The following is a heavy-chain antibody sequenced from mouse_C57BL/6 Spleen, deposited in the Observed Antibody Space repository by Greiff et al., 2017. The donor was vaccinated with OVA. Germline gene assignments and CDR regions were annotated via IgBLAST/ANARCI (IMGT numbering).Heavy chain of an antibody. Sequence: QVHVKQPGTELVKPGASVKLSCKASGYTFTSYWMHWVKQRPGQGLEWIGNINPSNGGTNYNEKFKSKATLTVDKSSSTAYMQLSSLTSEDSAVYYCASKPYDYDWYFDVWGTGTTVTVSS. CDR1: GYTFTSYW. CDR2: INPSNGGT. CDR3: ASKPYDYDWYFDV. D-gene: IGHD2-4*01. J-gene: IGHJ1*03. V-gene: IGHV1-53*01.